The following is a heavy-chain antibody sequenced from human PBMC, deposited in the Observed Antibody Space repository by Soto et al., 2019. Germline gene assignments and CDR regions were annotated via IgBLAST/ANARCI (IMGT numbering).Heavy chain of an antibody. CDR1: GGTFTDYA. V-gene: IGHV1-69*13. CDR2: IIPIFRSS. Sequence: SVKVSCKASGGTFTDYAFSWVRQAPGQGLEWMGGIIPIFRSSNFAQKFQGRLTIFADASAGTAYMELSSLRSDDTAIYYCAKDVGFQQHLLVFDLWGQGTLVTVSS. J-gene: IGHJ4*02. CDR3: AKDVGFQQHLLVFDL. D-gene: IGHD1-1*01.